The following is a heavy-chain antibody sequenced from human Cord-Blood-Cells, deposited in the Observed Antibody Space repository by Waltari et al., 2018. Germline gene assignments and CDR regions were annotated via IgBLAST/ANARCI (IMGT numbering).Heavy chain of an antibody. Sequence: QVQLQESGPGLVKPSETLSLTCTVSGYSFSSGYYWAWIRQPPGKGLEWIGSIYHSGSTYYNPSLKSRVTISVDTSKNQFSLKLSSVTAADTAVYYCARGTEVGAISGDAFDIWGQGTMVTVSS. V-gene: IGHV4-38-2*02. CDR2: IYHSGST. D-gene: IGHD1-26*01. CDR1: GYSFSSGYY. CDR3: ARGTEVGAISGDAFDI. J-gene: IGHJ3*02.